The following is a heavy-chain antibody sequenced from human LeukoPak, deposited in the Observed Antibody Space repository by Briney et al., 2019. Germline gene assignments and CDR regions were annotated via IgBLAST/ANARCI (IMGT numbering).Heavy chain of an antibody. CDR3: ARGVITIFGVVIQLDY. D-gene: IGHD3-3*01. J-gene: IGHJ4*02. CDR1: GGSISSGDYY. CDR2: IYYSGST. Sequence: PSETLSLACTVSGGSISSGDYYWSWIRQPPGKGLEWIGYIYYSGSTYYNPSLKSRVTISVDTSKNQFSLKLSSVTAADTAVYYCARGVITIFGVVIQLDYWGQGTLVTVSS. V-gene: IGHV4-30-4*08.